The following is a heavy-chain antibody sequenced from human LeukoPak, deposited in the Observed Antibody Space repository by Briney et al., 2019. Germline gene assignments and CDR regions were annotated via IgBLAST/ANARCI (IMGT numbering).Heavy chain of an antibody. CDR1: GFTFSSIA. CDR2: ISSSSSYI. D-gene: IGHD2-2*01. V-gene: IGHV3-21*01. Sequence: GGSLRLSCAASGFTFSSIAMSWVRQAPGKGLEWVSSISSSSSYIYYADSVKGRFTISRDNAKNSLYLQMNSLRAEDTAVYYCARCISAARNYGTDVWGQGTTVTVSS. J-gene: IGHJ6*02. CDR3: ARCISAARNYGTDV.